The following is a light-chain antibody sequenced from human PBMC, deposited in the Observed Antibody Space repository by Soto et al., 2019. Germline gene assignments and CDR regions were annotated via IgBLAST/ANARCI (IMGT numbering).Light chain of an antibody. CDR3: GSFTRSSTSV. Sequence: QSALSQPASVSGSPGQSITISCTGTSSEVGGYRSVSWYQHQPGKAPKLIIYEVSNRPSGVSNRFSGSKSGNTASLTISGIQTEDEADYYCGSFTRSSTSVFGTGTNLTVL. J-gene: IGLJ1*01. V-gene: IGLV2-14*01. CDR1: SSEVGGYRS. CDR2: EVS.